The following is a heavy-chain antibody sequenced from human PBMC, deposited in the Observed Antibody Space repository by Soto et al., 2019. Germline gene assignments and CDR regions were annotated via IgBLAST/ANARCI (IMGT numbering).Heavy chain of an antibody. Sequence: GASVKVSCKASGGTFSSYAISWVRQAPGQGLEWMGWIIPIVGTANYAQKFQGRVTITADESTSTAYMELSSLRSEDTAVYYCARRARDSSGYYFDYWGQGTLVTVSS. CDR1: GGTFSSYA. CDR2: IIPIVGTA. D-gene: IGHD3-22*01. V-gene: IGHV1-69*13. J-gene: IGHJ4*02. CDR3: ARRARDSSGYYFDY.